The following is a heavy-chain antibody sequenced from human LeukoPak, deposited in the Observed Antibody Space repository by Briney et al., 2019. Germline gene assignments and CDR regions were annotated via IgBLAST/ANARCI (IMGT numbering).Heavy chain of an antibody. Sequence: ASVKVSCKASGYTFTGYYMHWVRQAPGQGLEWMGWINPNSGGTNYAQKFQGRVTMTRDTSISTAYMELSRLRSDDTAVYYSARARIVGALLSKGAFDIWGQGTMVTVSS. CDR3: ARARIVGALLSKGAFDI. D-gene: IGHD1-26*01. J-gene: IGHJ3*02. V-gene: IGHV1-2*02. CDR1: GYTFTGYY. CDR2: INPNSGGT.